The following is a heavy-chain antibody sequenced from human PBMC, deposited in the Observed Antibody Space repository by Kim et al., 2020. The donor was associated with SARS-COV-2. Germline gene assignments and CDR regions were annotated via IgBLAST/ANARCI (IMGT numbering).Heavy chain of an antibody. V-gene: IGHV3-48*04. D-gene: IGHD3-10*01. CDR2: ISSSSSTI. CDR3: ARESVLLWFGELIHWFDP. J-gene: IGHJ5*02. CDR1: GFTFSSYS. Sequence: GGSLRLSCAASGFTFSSYSMNWVRQAPGKGLEWVSYISSSSSTIYYADSLKGRFTISRDNAKNSLYLQMNSLRAEDTAVYYCARESVLLWFGELIHWFDPWGQGTLVTVSP.